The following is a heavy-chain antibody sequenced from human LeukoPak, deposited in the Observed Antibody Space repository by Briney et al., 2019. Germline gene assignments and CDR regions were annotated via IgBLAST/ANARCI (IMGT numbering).Heavy chain of an antibody. CDR3: ARDLGTGRSHDY. CDR2: IKQDGSEE. D-gene: IGHD3/OR15-3a*01. J-gene: IGHJ4*02. V-gene: IGHV3-7*01. Sequence: PGGSLRLSCAASGFTFSSYWMTWVRQAPGKGLEWVANIKQDGSEEYYMDSAKGRFTISRDNAKNSLYLQMNSLRAEDTALYYCARDLGTGRSHDYWGQGTLVTVSS. CDR1: GFTFSSYW.